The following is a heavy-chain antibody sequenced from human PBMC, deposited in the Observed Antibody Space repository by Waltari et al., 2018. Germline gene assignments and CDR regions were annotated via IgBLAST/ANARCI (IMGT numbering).Heavy chain of an antibody. CDR3: ARKKAGLLDAFDI. V-gene: IGHV3-33*01. J-gene: IGHJ3*02. CDR2: IWYDGSIQ. Sequence: QVQLVESGGGVVQPGTSLRLPCEASGFPFEDFGMHWVRQAPGKGLQWVAVIWYDGSIQHYAESVKGRFTISRDNAENILNLEMSGLRVEDTAVYYCARKKAGLLDAFDIWGQGTMVTVSS. D-gene: IGHD2-15*01. CDR1: GFPFEDFG.